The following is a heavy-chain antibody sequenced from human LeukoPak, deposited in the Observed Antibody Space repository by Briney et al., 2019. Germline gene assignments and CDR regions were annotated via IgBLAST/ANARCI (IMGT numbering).Heavy chain of an antibody. D-gene: IGHD3-9*01. Sequence: GGSPRLSCAASGFTFSTYGMHWVRQAPGKGLEWVAFIRLDGVTTYHADSVKGRSTISRDNSKNTLYLQMNSLRTEDTAMYYCAKGYDTRHWGQGTLVIVSS. CDR1: GFTFSTYG. CDR3: AKGYDTRH. J-gene: IGHJ1*01. V-gene: IGHV3-30*02. CDR2: IRLDGVTT.